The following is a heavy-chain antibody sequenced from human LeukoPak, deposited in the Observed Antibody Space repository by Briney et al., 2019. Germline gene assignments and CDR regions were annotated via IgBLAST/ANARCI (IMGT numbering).Heavy chain of an antibody. V-gene: IGHV3-21*01. D-gene: IGHD1-1*01. CDR3: ARCTTGRTFGSLREIKRSREIDY. J-gene: IGHJ4*02. Sequence: GGSLRLSCAASGFTFSSYSMNWVRQAPGRGLEWVSSISSSSSNIYYADSVKGRFTISRDNAKNSLYLQMNSLRVEDTAVYYCARCTTGRTFGSLREIKRSREIDYWGQGTLVTVSS. CDR2: ISSSSSNI. CDR1: GFTFSSYS.